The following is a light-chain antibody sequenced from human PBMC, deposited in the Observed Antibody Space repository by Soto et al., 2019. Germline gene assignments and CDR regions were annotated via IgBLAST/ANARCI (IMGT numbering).Light chain of an antibody. CDR2: AAS. CDR3: QHLDSYPFT. V-gene: IGKV1-9*01. CDR1: QGISNH. J-gene: IGKJ3*01. Sequence: DIQLTQSPAFLSASVGDRVTITCWASQGISNHLAWYQQKPGKAPRLLIYAASTLQGGVPSVFSGSGSGTEFTLTIDSLQPEDFATYYCQHLDSYPFTFGPGTKVDVK.